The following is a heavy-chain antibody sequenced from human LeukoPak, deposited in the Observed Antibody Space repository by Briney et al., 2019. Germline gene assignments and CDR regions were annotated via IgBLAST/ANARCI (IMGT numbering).Heavy chain of an antibody. D-gene: IGHD3-22*01. V-gene: IGHV1-69*04. CDR3: ARTQPSSGSVNWFDP. Sequence: GASVKVSCKASGGTFGSYAISWVRQAPGQGLEWMGRIIPILGIANYAQKFQGRVTITADKSTSTAYMELSSLRSEDTAVYYCARTQPSSGSVNWFDPWGQGTLVTVSS. CDR1: GGTFGSYA. CDR2: IIPILGIA. J-gene: IGHJ5*02.